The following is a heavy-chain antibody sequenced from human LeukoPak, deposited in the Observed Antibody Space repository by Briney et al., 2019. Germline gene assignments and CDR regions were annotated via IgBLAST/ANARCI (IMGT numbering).Heavy chain of an antibody. CDR3: AREITDAPDAFDI. D-gene: IGHD3-10*01. V-gene: IGHV3-48*03. J-gene: IGHJ3*02. CDR2: IDSSASVI. Sequence: GGSLRLSCAASGFTFSTYEMSWVRPAPGRGVEWVAYIDSSASVIKYADSLQGRFTVSRDNAKKSLYLQLNSLRAEDTAIYYCAREITDAPDAFDIWGQGTRVTVSS. CDR1: GFTFSTYE.